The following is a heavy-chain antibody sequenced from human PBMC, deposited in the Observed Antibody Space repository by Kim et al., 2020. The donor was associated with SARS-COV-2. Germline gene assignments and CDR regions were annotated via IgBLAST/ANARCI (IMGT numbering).Heavy chain of an antibody. D-gene: IGHD3-3*01. J-gene: IGHJ4*02. CDR3: ARGKRFLEWPQIDY. Sequence: AQKLQGRVTMTTDTSTSTAYMELRSLRSDDTAVYYCARGKRFLEWPQIDYWGQGTLVTVSS. V-gene: IGHV1-18*01.